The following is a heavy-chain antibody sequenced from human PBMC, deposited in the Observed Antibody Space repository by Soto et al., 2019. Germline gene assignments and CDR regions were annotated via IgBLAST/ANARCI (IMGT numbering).Heavy chain of an antibody. CDR3: ARGESAFFYYSLDV. J-gene: IGHJ6*02. V-gene: IGHV4-59*01. CDR1: AGSLTSSY. Sequence: SQTLSLTCTVSAGSLTSSYWSWIRRPPGKGPEWIAYIYDTGISGYTPSTSYNPSLKSRVTMSVDTSKSQFSLNLTSVTAADTAVYYCARGESAFFYYSLDVWRQGITVTVSS. CDR2: IYDTGISGYTPST.